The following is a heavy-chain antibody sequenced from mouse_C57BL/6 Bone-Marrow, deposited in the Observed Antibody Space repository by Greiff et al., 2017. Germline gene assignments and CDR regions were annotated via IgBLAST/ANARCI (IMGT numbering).Heavy chain of an antibody. Sequence: EVQLQQSGPELVKPGASVKISCKASGYTFTDYYMNWVKQSHGKSLEWIGDINPNNGGTSYNQKFKGKATLTVDKSSSTAYMELRSLTSEDSAVYYCARSTGSSFYYYAMDYWGQGTSVTVSS. J-gene: IGHJ4*01. D-gene: IGHD1-1*01. CDR1: GYTFTDYY. CDR2: INPNNGGT. CDR3: ARSTGSSFYYYAMDY. V-gene: IGHV1-26*01.